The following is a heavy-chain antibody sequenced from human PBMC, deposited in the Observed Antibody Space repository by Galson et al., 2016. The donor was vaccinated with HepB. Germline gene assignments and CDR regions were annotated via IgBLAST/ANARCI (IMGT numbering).Heavy chain of an antibody. J-gene: IGHJ4*02. CDR1: GFRISNHG. CDR2: ISYDGGTK. Sequence: SLRLSCAASGFRISNHGMQWVRRAPGKGLEWVAVISYDGGTKIYVDSVKGRFTISRDNSGNTLDLQINSLRAEDTGVYYCAKERGSRGSHYESDLDYWGQGTLVTVSS. CDR3: AKERGSRGSHYESDLDY. V-gene: IGHV3-30*18. D-gene: IGHD1-26*01.